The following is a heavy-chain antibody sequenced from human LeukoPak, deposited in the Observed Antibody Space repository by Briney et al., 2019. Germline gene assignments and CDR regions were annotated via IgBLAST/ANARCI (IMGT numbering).Heavy chain of an antibody. CDR2: IYQSGTA. V-gene: IGHV4-30-2*01. CDR1: SDAFGRGGYS. J-gene: IGHJ1*01. Sequence: SETLSLTCIVSSDAFGRGGYSWTWNRQPPGKGLEWIGYIYQSGTAHYNPSLRSRVTISMDRSKKQISLNLRSVTAADTAVYYCARETGLLRPYGVEYFQHWGQGTLVTVSS. CDR3: ARETGLLRPYGVEYFQH. D-gene: IGHD2-21*02.